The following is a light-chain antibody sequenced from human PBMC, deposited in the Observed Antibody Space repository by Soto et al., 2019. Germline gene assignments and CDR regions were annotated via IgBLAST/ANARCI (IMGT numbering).Light chain of an antibody. J-gene: IGLJ2*01. Sequence: QSVLTQPPSVSGAPGQRVTISCTGSSSNIGAGYDVHWYQQLPGTAPKLLIYGNSNRPSGVPDRFSGSKSGTSASLAITGXXXXXXXXXYCXSYDSSLSGHVVFGGGT. V-gene: IGLV1-40*01. CDR3: XSYDSSLSGHVV. CDR2: GNS. CDR1: SSNIGAGYD.